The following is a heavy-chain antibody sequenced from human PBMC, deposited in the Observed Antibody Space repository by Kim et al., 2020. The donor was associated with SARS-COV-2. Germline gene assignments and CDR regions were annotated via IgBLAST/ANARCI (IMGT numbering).Heavy chain of an antibody. CDR2: ISYDGSNK. J-gene: IGHJ6*02. V-gene: IGHV3-30*18. D-gene: IGHD2-2*01. Sequence: GGSLRLSCAASGFTFSSYGMHWVRQAPGKGLEWVAVISYDGSNKYYADSVKGRFTISRDNSKNTLYLQMNSLRAEDTAVYYCAKDAVYCSSTSPRRGCYYYYYGMDVWGQGTTVTVSS. CDR1: GFTFSSYG. CDR3: AKDAVYCSSTSPRRGCYYYYYGMDV.